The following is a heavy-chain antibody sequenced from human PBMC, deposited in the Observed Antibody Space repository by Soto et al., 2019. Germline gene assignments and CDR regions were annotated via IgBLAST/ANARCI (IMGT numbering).Heavy chain of an antibody. CDR2: INAGNGKT. D-gene: IGHD3-3*01. V-gene: IGHV1-3*01. Sequence: QVQLVQSGAEVKKPGASVKVSCKASGYTFTSYAMHWVRQAPGQRLEWMGWINAGNGKTKYSQKFQGRVTITRDTSASTAYMELSSLRSEDTAVYYCASTSGYSLYDYWGQGTLVTVSS. CDR1: GYTFTSYA. CDR3: ASTSGYSLYDY. J-gene: IGHJ4*02.